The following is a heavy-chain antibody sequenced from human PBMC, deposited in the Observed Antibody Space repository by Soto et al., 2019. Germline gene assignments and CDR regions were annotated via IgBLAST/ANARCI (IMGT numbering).Heavy chain of an antibody. Sequence: QVQLQESGPGLVKPSQTLSLTCTVSGGSIHSGGYCWIWIRQHPGKGLDWIGCISYGGSTSYNPSLKSRVTISVDTSKNQFSLKLTSVTAADTAVYYCSRGILVWDQGALITVSS. V-gene: IGHV4-31*03. CDR2: ISYGGST. CDR3: SRGILV. D-gene: IGHD5-18*01. CDR1: GGSIHSGGYC. J-gene: IGHJ4*02.